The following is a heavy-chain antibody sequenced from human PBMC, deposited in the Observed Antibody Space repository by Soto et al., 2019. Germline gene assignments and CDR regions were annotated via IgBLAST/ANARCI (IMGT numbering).Heavy chain of an antibody. D-gene: IGHD1-26*01. Sequence: EVQLVESGGGLVQPGESLRLSCAASGSTFSYYWMHWVRQAPGKGLVWVSRIHSDGSSTTYADSVKGRFTISRDNARNTLYLQMNSLRAEDTAVYYCARGDRGAFDLWGQGTVVTVSS. J-gene: IGHJ3*01. CDR1: GSTFSYYW. V-gene: IGHV3-74*01. CDR2: IHSDGSST. CDR3: ARGDRGAFDL.